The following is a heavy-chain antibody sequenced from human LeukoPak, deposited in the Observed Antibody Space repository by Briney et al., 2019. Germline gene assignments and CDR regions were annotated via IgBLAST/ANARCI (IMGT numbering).Heavy chain of an antibody. Sequence: GGSLRLSCAASGLTFSNYSMHWVRQAPGKGLEYVSAISSDGGSTYYADSVKGRFTISRNNSKNTMYLQMGSLRAEDTAVYYCARAVPWFDPWGQGTLVTVSS. CDR1: GLTFSNYS. V-gene: IGHV3-64*02. CDR2: ISSDGGST. J-gene: IGHJ5*02. CDR3: ARAVPWFDP.